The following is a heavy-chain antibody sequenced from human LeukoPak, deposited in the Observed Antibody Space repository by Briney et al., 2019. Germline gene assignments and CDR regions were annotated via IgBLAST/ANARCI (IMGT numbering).Heavy chain of an antibody. J-gene: IGHJ4*02. CDR1: GFTFSSYG. CDR3: ARQHCSGGDCYFFD. D-gene: IGHD2-15*01. Sequence: SGGSLRLSCAASGFTFSSYGMHWVRQAPGQGLEWVALIWYDGNNKYYADSVKGRFTISRDNSKNTLHLQLNSLRAEDTAVYYCARQHCSGGDCYFFDWGQGTLVTVSS. V-gene: IGHV3-33*01. CDR2: IWYDGNNK.